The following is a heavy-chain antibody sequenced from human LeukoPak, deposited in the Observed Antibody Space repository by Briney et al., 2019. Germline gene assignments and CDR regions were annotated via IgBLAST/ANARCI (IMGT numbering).Heavy chain of an antibody. CDR3: AKDHPIVPYYYDSSGYHDAFDI. V-gene: IGHV3-23*01. Sequence: GGSLRLSCAASGFSFSSYAMSWVRQAPGKGLEWVSAISGSGGSTYYADSVKGRFTISRDNSKNTLYLQMNSLRAEDTAVYYCAKDHPIVPYYYDSSGYHDAFDIWGQGTMVTVSS. D-gene: IGHD3-22*01. CDR1: GFSFSSYA. CDR2: ISGSGGST. J-gene: IGHJ3*02.